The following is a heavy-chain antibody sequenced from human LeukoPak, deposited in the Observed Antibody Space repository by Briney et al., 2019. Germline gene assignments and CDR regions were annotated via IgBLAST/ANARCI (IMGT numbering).Heavy chain of an antibody. J-gene: IGHJ4*02. CDR2: INHSGST. CDR1: GGSFSGYY. CDR3: ARGPSLCSGGSCYSLAVDY. D-gene: IGHD2-15*01. Sequence: SSETLSLTCAVYGGSFSGYYWSWIRRPPGKGLEWIGEINHSGSTNYNPSLKSRVTISVDTSKNQFSLKLSSVTAADTAVYYCARGPSLCSGGSCYSLAVDYWGQGTLVTVSS. V-gene: IGHV4-34*01.